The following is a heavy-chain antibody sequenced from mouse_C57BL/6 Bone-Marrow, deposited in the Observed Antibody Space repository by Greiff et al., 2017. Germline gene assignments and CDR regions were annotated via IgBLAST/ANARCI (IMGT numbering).Heavy chain of an antibody. J-gene: IGHJ4*01. CDR1: GFNIKDDY. CDR3: TTDGNYDAMDY. Sequence: VQLQQSGAELVRPGASVKLSCTASGFNIKDDYMHWVKQRPEQGLEWIGWIDPENGDTESASKFQGKATITADTSSNTAYLQLSSLTSEDTAVYYCTTDGNYDAMDYWGQGTSVTVSS. D-gene: IGHD2-1*01. V-gene: IGHV14-4*01. CDR2: IDPENGDT.